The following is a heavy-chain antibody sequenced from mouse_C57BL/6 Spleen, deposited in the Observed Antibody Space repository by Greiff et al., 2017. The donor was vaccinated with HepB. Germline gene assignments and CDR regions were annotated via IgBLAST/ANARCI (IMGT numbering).Heavy chain of an antibody. Sequence: VQLKESGPELVKPGASVKISCKASGYAFSSSWMNWVKQRPGKGLEWIGRIYPGDGDTNYNGKFKGKATLTADKSSSTAYMQLSSLTSEDSAVYFCARSRAYYGNYYAMDYWGQGTSVTVSS. J-gene: IGHJ4*01. CDR2: IYPGDGDT. D-gene: IGHD2-10*01. V-gene: IGHV1-82*01. CDR1: GYAFSSSW. CDR3: ARSRAYYGNYYAMDY.